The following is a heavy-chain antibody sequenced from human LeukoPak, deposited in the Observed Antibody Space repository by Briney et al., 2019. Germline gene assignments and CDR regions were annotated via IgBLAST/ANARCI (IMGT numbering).Heavy chain of an antibody. CDR2: INPNSGGT. D-gene: IGHD6-13*01. J-gene: IGHJ4*02. CDR3: ARAPAAGSFHLGG. Sequence: ASVKVSCKASGYTFTGYYMHWVRQAPGQGLEWMGWINPNSGGTNYAQKFQGRVTMTRDTSISTAYMELSRLRSDDTAVYYCARAPAAGSFHLGGWGQGTLVTVSS. CDR1: GYTFTGYY. V-gene: IGHV1-2*02.